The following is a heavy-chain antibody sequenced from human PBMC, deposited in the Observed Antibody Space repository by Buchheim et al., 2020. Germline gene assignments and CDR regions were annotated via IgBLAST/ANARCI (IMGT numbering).Heavy chain of an antibody. D-gene: IGHD4-17*01. CDR1: GYTFTSYG. V-gene: IGHV1-18*01. CDR3: ARDGLSSDYDPSGGMDV. J-gene: IGHJ6*02. Sequence: QVQLVQSGAEVKKPGASVKVSCKASGYTFTSYGISWVRQAPGQGLEWMGWISAYNGNTNYAQKFQGRVTMTRDTSISTAYMELSRLRSDDTAVYYCARDGLSSDYDPSGGMDVWGQGTT. CDR2: ISAYNGNT.